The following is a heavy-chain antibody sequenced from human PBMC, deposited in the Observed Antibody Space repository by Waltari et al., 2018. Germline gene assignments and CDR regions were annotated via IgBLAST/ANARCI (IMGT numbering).Heavy chain of an antibody. J-gene: IGHJ6*02. CDR3: ARGVSRFGKYGMDV. CDR1: GGSISSGGYY. CDR2: IYYSGST. D-gene: IGHD3-10*01. V-gene: IGHV4-31*01. Sequence: QVQLQESGPGLVKPSQTLSLTCTVSGGSISSGGYYWSWIRQYPGKGLEWIGYIYYSGSTYYNPSLKSLVTISVDTSKNQFSLKLSSVTAADTAVYYCARGVSRFGKYGMDVWGQGTTVIVSS.